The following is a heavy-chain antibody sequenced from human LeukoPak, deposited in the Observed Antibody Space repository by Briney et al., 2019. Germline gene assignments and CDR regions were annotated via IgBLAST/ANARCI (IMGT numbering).Heavy chain of an antibody. CDR2: IYSGTGT. Sequence: PGGSLRLSCAASGFSVTDNFMSWVRQAPGKGLEWVSVIYSGTGTQYADSVKGRFTISRDNSKNTLYLQMNSLRVEDTAFYYCARVAAIKDGAFDIWGQGTLVTVSS. V-gene: IGHV3-53*01. J-gene: IGHJ3*02. D-gene: IGHD5-12*01. CDR1: GFSVTDNF. CDR3: ARVAAIKDGAFDI.